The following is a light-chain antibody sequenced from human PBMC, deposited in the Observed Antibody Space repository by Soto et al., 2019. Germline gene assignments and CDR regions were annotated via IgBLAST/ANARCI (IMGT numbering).Light chain of an antibody. CDR3: QQRTVYRFT. Sequence: IQLTQSPSSLSASVGDRATITCRASQGINSFLAWYQQKPGKSPKLLIYGASTLQSGVPSRFSGSGSGTDFSLTISSVQPEDFATYYCQQRTVYRFTFGQGTKLQIK. CDR2: GAS. J-gene: IGKJ2*01. V-gene: IGKV1-9*01. CDR1: QGINSF.